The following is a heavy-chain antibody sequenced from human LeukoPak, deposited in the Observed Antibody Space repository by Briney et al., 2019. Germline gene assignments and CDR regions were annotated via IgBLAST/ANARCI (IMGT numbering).Heavy chain of an antibody. D-gene: IGHD3-10*01. Sequence: PGGSLRLSCAASGFTFSSYGMSWVRQAPGKGLEWVSAISGSGGSTYYADSVKGRFTISRDNSKNTLYLQMNSLRAEDTAVYYCAKDNRRLLWFGEPNWFDPWGQGTLVTVSS. CDR1: GFTFSSYG. CDR2: ISGSGGST. V-gene: IGHV3-23*01. J-gene: IGHJ5*02. CDR3: AKDNRRLLWFGEPNWFDP.